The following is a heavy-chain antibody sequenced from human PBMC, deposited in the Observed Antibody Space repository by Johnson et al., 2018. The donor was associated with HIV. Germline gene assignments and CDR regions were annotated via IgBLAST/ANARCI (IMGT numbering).Heavy chain of an antibody. CDR3: VRVCPTLYDAFDI. Sequence: VQLVESGGGLVQPGWSLRLSCAASGLTFSDHYMDWVRQAPGRGLEWVCRVRNKGQRYSTSYAASVKGRFTFSRDDLKKSLFLQMNRLKTEDSAVYYCVRVCPTLYDAFDIWGQGTTVTVSS. CDR1: GLTFSDHY. V-gene: IGHV3-72*01. CDR2: VRNKGQRYST. J-gene: IGHJ3*02. D-gene: IGHD2-15*01.